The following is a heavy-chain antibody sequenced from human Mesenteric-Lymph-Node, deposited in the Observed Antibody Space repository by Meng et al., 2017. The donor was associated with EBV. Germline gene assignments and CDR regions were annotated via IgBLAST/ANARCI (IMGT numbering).Heavy chain of an antibody. D-gene: IGHD1-1*01. J-gene: IGHJ2*01. V-gene: IGHV4-34*01. Sequence: QVQLQRWGAGLLKPSEPLPLPCAVFGGSFSDSCWNWVRQSPGKGLEWLGEINHSGSTDYKSSLKSRVTISVDTSKNQFSLKVTSVTAADTAVYYCARMEYTYHWYFDLWGPGTLVTVPS. CDR2: INHSGST. CDR3: ARMEYTYHWYFDL. CDR1: GGSFSDSC.